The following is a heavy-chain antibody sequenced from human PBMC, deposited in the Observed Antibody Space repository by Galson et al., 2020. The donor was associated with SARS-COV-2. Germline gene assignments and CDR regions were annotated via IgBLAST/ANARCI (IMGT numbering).Heavy chain of an antibody. D-gene: IGHD5-12*01. CDR1: GLSVSNNY. CDR2: LYAGGAE. CDR3: ARRNCGDSSCFRFDP. Sequence: GSLRLSCTASGLSVSNNYMTWVRQAPGKGLEWVSVLYAGGAEHYADSVKGRFTVSRDDSANILYLQMNSLKSEDTAVYYCARRNCGDSSCFRFDPWGQGTLVIVSS. V-gene: IGHV3-53*01. J-gene: IGHJ5*02.